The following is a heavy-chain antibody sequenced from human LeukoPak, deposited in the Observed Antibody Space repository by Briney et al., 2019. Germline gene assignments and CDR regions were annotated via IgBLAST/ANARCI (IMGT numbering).Heavy chain of an antibody. CDR3: ARDSGSYILSFDY. D-gene: IGHD1-26*01. J-gene: IGHJ4*02. CDR1: GYSISSGYY. V-gene: IGHV4-38-2*02. CDR2: IYYSGST. Sequence: SETLSLTCTVSGYSISSGYYWGWIRQPPGKGLEWIGYIYYSGSTYYNPSLKSRVTISVDTSKNQFSLKLSSVTAADTAVYYCARDSGSYILSFDYWGQGTLVTVSS.